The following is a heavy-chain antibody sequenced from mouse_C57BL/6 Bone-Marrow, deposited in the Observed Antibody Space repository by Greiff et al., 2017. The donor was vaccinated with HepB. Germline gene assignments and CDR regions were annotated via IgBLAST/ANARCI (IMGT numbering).Heavy chain of an antibody. CDR3: ARERDFYYFDY. CDR2: ISSGSSTI. V-gene: IGHV5-17*01. CDR1: GFTFSDYG. Sequence: EVKVEESGGGLVKPGGSLKLSCAASGFTFSDYGMHWVRQAPEKGLEWVAYISSGSSTIYYADTVKGRFTISRDNAKNTLFLQMTSLRSEDTAMYYCARERDFYYFDYWGQGTTLTVSS. J-gene: IGHJ2*01.